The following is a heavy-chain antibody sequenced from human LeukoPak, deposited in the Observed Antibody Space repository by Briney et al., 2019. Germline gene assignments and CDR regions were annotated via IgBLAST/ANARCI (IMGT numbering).Heavy chain of an antibody. J-gene: IGHJ4*02. CDR1: GYTFTGYY. Sequence: ASGKVSCKASGYTFTGYYMHWVRQAPGQGLEWMGWINPNSGGTNYSQKFQGRVTMARDTSISTAYMELSRLRSDDTAVYYCARDLGGDYWGQGTLVTVSS. CDR3: ARDLGGDY. CDR2: INPNSGGT. V-gene: IGHV1-2*02.